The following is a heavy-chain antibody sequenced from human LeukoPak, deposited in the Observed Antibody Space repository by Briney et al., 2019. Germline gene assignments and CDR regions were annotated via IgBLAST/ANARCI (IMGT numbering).Heavy chain of an antibody. CDR2: IKQDGSAK. V-gene: IGHV3-7*01. D-gene: IGHD5-12*01. J-gene: IGHJ4*02. CDR3: ARVEASGYDYGAFDY. Sequence: GGSLRLSCAASGFTFSSYEMNWVRQAPGKELQWVANIKQDGSAKYYVDSVKGRFTISRDNAKNSLYLQMNSLRAEDTAVYYCARVEASGYDYGAFDYWGQGTLVTVSS. CDR1: GFTFSSYE.